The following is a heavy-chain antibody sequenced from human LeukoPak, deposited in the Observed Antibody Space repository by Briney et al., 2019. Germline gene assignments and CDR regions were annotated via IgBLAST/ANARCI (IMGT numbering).Heavy chain of an antibody. CDR3: ARRDWGQPFDY. D-gene: IGHD7-27*01. CDR1: GYSFTSYA. CDR2: INAGNGNT. J-gene: IGHJ4*02. V-gene: IGHV1-3*01. Sequence: AASVKVSCKASGYSFTSYAMHWVRQAPGQRLEWMGWINAGNGNTKYSQKFQGRVTITRDTSASTAYMELSSLRSEDTAVYYCARRDWGQPFDYWGQGTLVTVSS.